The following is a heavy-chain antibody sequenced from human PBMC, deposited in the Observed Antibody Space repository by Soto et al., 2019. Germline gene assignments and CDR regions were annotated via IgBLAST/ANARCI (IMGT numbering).Heavy chain of an antibody. D-gene: IGHD6-6*01. Sequence: SLKISCNGSGYSFTSYWIGWARQMPGKGLEWMGIIYPGDSDTRYSPSFQGQVTISADKSISTAYLQWSSLKASDTAMYYCARGRSLEPRQVDSWGQGTLVTVSS. V-gene: IGHV5-51*01. CDR2: IYPGDSDT. CDR3: ARGRSLEPRQVDS. CDR1: GYSFTSYW. J-gene: IGHJ4*02.